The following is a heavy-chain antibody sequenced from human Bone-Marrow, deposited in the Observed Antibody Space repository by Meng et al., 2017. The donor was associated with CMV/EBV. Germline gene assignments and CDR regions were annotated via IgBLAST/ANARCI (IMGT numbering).Heavy chain of an antibody. CDR1: GFTVSSNY. Sequence: GGSLRLSCAASGFTVSSNYMSWVRQAPGKGLEWVSVIYSGGSTYYADSVKGRFTISRDNSKNTLYLQMNSLRAEDTAVYYCARFRASNYYYYYGMAVWGQGTTVTVAS. V-gene: IGHV3-66*02. CDR3: ARFRASNYYYYYGMAV. CDR2: IYSGGST. J-gene: IGHJ6*02.